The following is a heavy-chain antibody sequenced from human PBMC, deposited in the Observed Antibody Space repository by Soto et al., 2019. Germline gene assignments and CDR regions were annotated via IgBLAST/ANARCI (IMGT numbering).Heavy chain of an antibody. CDR3: ARGRNYYDSSGYTRLSDY. D-gene: IGHD3-22*01. CDR1: GGSVSSGSYY. Sequence: SETLSLTCTVSGGSVSSGSYYWSWIRQPPGKGLEWIGYIYYSGSTNYNPSLKSRVTISVDTSKNQFSLKLSSVTAADTAVYYWARGRNYYDSSGYTRLSDYWGQGTLVTVSS. J-gene: IGHJ4*02. V-gene: IGHV4-61*01. CDR2: IYYSGST.